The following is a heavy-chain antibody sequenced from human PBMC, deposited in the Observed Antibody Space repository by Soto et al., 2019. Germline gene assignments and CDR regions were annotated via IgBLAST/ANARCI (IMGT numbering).Heavy chain of an antibody. CDR2: ISSSGSTI. CDR1: GFTFSDYY. V-gene: IGHV3-11*01. J-gene: IGHJ6*02. D-gene: IGHD4-17*01. CDR3: ASPTVTPHYGMDV. Sequence: QVQLVESGGGLVKPGGSLRLSCAASGFTFSDYYMSWIRQAPGKGLEWVSYISSSGSTIYYAESVKGRFTIAKDNAKNSLYLQMNSLRAEDTAVYYCASPTVTPHYGMDVWGQGTTVTVSS.